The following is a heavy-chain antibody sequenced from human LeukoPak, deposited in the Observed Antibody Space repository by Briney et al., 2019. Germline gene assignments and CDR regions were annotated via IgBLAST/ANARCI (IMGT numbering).Heavy chain of an antibody. J-gene: IGHJ4*02. D-gene: IGHD3-10*01. Sequence: PGGSLRLSCAASGFSFSSYSMNWVRQAPGKGLEWVSSISSSSSNKYYADAVKGRFTISRDNAKNSLYLQMNSLRAEDTAVYYCAKFGRGVPEDYWGQGTLVTVSS. V-gene: IGHV3-21*01. CDR2: ISSSSSNK. CDR3: AKFGRGVPEDY. CDR1: GFSFSSYS.